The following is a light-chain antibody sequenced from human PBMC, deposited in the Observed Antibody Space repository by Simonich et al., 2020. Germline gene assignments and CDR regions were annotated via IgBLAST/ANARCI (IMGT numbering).Light chain of an antibody. CDR3: SSYTSSSTLV. V-gene: IGLV2-14*01. CDR1: SSDVGGYNY. Sequence: QSALTQPAPVSGSPGQSITISCTGTSSDVGGYNYVSWYQQHPGKAPKIMIYDVSKRPSGVSNRFSGSKAGNTASLTISGLQAEDEADYYCSSYTSSSTLVFGGGTKLTVL. CDR2: DVS. J-gene: IGLJ2*01.